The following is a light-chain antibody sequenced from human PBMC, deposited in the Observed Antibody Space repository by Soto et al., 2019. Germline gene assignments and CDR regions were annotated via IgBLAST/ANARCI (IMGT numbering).Light chain of an antibody. V-gene: IGKV3-20*01. CDR3: QNFGDSPFT. J-gene: IGKJ3*01. CDR2: AAS. CDR1: ESISSHY. Sequence: EIVLMQSPDTLSLSPGERATLSCRASESISSHYIAWYQQKPGQAPRLLIFAASTRATGIPDRFSGSWSGTDFTLTISRLQRDDFAVYYCQNFGDSPFTFGPGSKVYIK.